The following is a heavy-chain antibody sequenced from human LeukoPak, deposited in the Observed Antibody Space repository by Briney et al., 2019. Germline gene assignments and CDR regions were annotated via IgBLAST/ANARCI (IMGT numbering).Heavy chain of an antibody. J-gene: IGHJ6*02. CDR1: GYTFTGYY. Sequence: ASVKVSCKASGYTFTGYYMHWVRQAPGQGLEWMGWINPNSGGTNYAQKFQGRVTMTRDTSISTAYMELSRLRSDDTVVYYCARDAGFAIQLWLGEIDYGMDVWGQGTTVTVSS. D-gene: IGHD5-18*01. V-gene: IGHV1-2*02. CDR3: ARDAGFAIQLWLGEIDYGMDV. CDR2: INPNSGGT.